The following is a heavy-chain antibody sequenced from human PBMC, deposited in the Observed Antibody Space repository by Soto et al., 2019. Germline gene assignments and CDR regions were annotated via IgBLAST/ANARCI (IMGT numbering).Heavy chain of an antibody. CDR2: ISYDGSNK. CDR3: ASTVELDAFDI. D-gene: IGHD1-26*01. CDR1: GFTFSSYA. Sequence: QVQLVESGGGVVQPGRSLRLSCAASGFTFSSYAMHWVRQAPGKGLEWVAVISYDGSNKYYADSVKGRFTISRDNSKNTLYLQMNSLRAEDTAVYYWASTVELDAFDIWGQGTMVTVSS. V-gene: IGHV3-30-3*01. J-gene: IGHJ3*02.